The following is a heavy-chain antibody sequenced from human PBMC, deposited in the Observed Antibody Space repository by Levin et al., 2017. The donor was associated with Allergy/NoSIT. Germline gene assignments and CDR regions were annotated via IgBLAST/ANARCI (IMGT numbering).Heavy chain of an antibody. J-gene: IGHJ6*02. CDR1: GYTFTSYD. Sequence: ASVKVSCKASGYTFTSYDINWVRQATGQGLEWMGWMNPNSGNTGYAQKFQGRVTMTRNTSISTAYMELSSLRSEDTAVYYCARFWSGYYPYYYYYYGMDGWGQGTTVTVSS. D-gene: IGHD3-3*01. CDR2: MNPNSGNT. V-gene: IGHV1-8*01. CDR3: ARFWSGYYPYYYYYYGMDG.